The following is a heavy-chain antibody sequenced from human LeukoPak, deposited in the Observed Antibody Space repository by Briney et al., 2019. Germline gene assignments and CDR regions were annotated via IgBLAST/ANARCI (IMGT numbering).Heavy chain of an antibody. CDR2: IYPGDSDA. CDR3: ARRRQQLASIIYDAFDI. J-gene: IGHJ3*02. D-gene: IGHD6-13*01. V-gene: IGHV5-51*01. CDR1: GYSFTSYW. Sequence: GESLKISCKGSGYSFTSYWIGWVRQMPGKGLEWMGIIYPGDSDARYSPSFQGQVTISADKSISTAYLQWSSLKASDTAMYYCARRRQQLASIIYDAFDIWGQGTMVTVSS.